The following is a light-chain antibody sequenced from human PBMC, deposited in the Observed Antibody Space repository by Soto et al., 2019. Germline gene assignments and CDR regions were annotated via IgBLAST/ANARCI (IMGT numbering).Light chain of an antibody. CDR1: SSNIGGNS. Sequence: QSVMTQPPSVSAAPGQKVTISCSGSSSNIGGNSVSWYQQLPGTAPKLLIYSNNQRPSGVPDRFSGSKSGTSASLAISGLQSEDEADYYCAAWDDSLNGNYVFGTGTKLTVL. CDR2: SNN. CDR3: AAWDDSLNGNYV. V-gene: IGLV1-44*01. J-gene: IGLJ1*01.